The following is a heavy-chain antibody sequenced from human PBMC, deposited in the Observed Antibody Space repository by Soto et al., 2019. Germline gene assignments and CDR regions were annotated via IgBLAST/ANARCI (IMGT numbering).Heavy chain of an antibody. CDR1: GGSVSSGSYY. CDR3: ARAGVVATIIAFDI. CDR2: IYYSGST. J-gene: IGHJ3*02. V-gene: IGHV4-61*01. Sequence: SETLSLTCTVSGGSVSSGSYYWSWIRQPPGKGLEWIGYIYYSGSTNYNPSLKSRVTISVDTSKNQFSLKLSSVTAADTAVYYCARAGVVATIIAFDIWGQGTMVTV. D-gene: IGHD5-12*01.